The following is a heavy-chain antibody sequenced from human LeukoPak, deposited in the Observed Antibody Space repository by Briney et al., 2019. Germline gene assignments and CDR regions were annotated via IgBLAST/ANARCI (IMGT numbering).Heavy chain of an antibody. CDR1: GYTFTGYY. CDR3: ARDQVIAAAGNYYYGMDV. CDR2: INPNSGGT. Sequence: GSVKVSCKASGYTFTGYYMHWVRQAPGQGLEWMGWINPNSGGTNYAQKFQGRVTMTRDTSISTAYMELSRLRSDDTAVYCCARDQVIAAAGNYYYGMDVWGQGTTVTVSS. V-gene: IGHV1-2*02. D-gene: IGHD6-13*01. J-gene: IGHJ6*02.